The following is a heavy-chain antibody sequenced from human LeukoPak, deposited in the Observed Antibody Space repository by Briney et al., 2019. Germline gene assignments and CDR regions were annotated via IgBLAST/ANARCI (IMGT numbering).Heavy chain of an antibody. CDR1: GFTFSSYA. D-gene: IGHD3-22*01. V-gene: IGHV3-23*01. Sequence: GGSLRLSCAASGFTFSSYAMSWVRQAPGKGLEWVSAISGSGGSTYYADSVKGRFTISRDNSKNTLYLQMNSLRAEDTAVYYCASDDSSGYYSPSGYGMDVWGQGTTVTVSS. J-gene: IGHJ6*02. CDR2: ISGSGGST. CDR3: ASDDSSGYYSPSGYGMDV.